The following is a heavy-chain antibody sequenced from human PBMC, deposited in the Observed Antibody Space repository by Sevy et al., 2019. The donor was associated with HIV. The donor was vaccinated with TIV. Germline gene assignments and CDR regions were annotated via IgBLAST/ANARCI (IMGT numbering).Heavy chain of an antibody. CDR1: GFTFSDYW. J-gene: IGHJ5*01. Sequence: GGSLRLSCEASGFTFSDYWMTWVRQAPGKGLEWVAGIWYNGGTEHYADSVQGRFTISRDNSKNVLNLQMNSLRVGDTAIYYCARDSARVIVPTAGFDSWGQGALVTVSS. CDR3: ARDSARVIVPTAGFDS. V-gene: IGHV3-33*08. CDR2: IWYNGGTE. D-gene: IGHD1-1*01.